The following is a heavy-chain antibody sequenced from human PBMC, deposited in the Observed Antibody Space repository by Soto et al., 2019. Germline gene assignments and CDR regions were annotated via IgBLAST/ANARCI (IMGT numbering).Heavy chain of an antibody. V-gene: IGHV2-5*02. Sequence: QITLKESGPTLVKPTQTLTLTCTFSGFSLPTDRVGVGWIRQPPGKALEWLAVIYWDDTKTYRQSLKSRLTSTKATSKNQVALTMTDMDPVDTATYYCAHAYGGRSLYWGQGTLVTVSS. CDR3: AHAYGGRSLY. CDR2: IYWDDTK. CDR1: GFSLPTDRVG. J-gene: IGHJ4*02. D-gene: IGHD1-26*01.